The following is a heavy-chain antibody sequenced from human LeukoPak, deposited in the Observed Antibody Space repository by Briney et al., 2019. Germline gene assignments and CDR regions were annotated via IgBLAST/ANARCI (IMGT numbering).Heavy chain of an antibody. D-gene: IGHD2-15*01. CDR3: ARGGRWELPRPYAFDI. CDR1: GGTFSSYG. V-gene: IGHV1-18*01. CDR2: ISAYNGHT. J-gene: IGHJ3*02. Sequence: ASVKVSCKASGGTFSSYGISWVRQAPGQGLEWMGWISAYNGHTNYAQKLQGRVTMTTETSTSTAYMELRSLRSDDTAVYYCARGGRWELPRPYAFDIWGQGTKVTVSS.